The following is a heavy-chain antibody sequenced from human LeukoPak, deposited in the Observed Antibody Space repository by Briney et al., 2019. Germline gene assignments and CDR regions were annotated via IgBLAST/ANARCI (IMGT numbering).Heavy chain of an antibody. V-gene: IGHV3-30*02. CDR1: GFTFSSYG. CDR2: IRYDGSNK. Sequence: GGSLRLSCAASGFTFSSYGMHWVRQAPGKGLEWVAFIRYDGSNKYYADSVKGRFTISRDNSKNTLYLQMNSLRAEDTAVYYCAKDWYCYDSSGPLGYWGQGTLVTVSS. J-gene: IGHJ4*02. CDR3: AKDWYCYDSSGPLGY. D-gene: IGHD3-22*01.